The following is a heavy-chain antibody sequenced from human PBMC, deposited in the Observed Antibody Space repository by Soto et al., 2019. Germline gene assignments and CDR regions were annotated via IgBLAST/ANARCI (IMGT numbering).Heavy chain of an antibody. D-gene: IGHD2-2*01. J-gene: IGHJ5*02. V-gene: IGHV1-69*01. CDR1: GGTFSSYA. CDR2: IIPIFGTA. Sequence: QVQLVQSGAEVKKPGSSVKVSCKASGGTFSSYAISWVRQAPGQGLEWMGGIIPIFGTANYAQKFQGRVTITADESTSTAYMELSSLRSEDTAVYYCARDGICSSTSCLYNWFDPWGQGPLVTVSS. CDR3: ARDGICSSTSCLYNWFDP.